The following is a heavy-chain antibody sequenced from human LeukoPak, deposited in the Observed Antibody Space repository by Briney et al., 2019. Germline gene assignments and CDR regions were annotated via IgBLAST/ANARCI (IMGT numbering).Heavy chain of an antibody. D-gene: IGHD3-10*01. V-gene: IGHV3-72*01. CDR2: IRNKAERYTT. J-gene: IGHJ3*02. Sequence: GGSLRLSCAASGFTFSDHYMDWVRQAPGKGLEWVGRIRNKAERYTTVYAASVKGRFSISRDDSENSLYLQMNSLKTEDTAVYYCSRKTGAAFDIWGQGTMVTVSS. CDR1: GFTFSDHY. CDR3: SRKTGAAFDI.